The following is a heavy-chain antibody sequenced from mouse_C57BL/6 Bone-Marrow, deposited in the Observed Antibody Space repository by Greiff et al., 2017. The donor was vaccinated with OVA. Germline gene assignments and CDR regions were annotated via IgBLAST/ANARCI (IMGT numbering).Heavy chain of an antibody. J-gene: IGHJ2*01. CDR3: AREGYYGSSYGY. CDR1: DYTFTSYW. V-gene: IGHV1-69*01. CDR2: IDPSDSYT. D-gene: IGHD1-1*01. Sequence: VQLQQPGAELVMPGASVKLSCKASDYTFTSYWMHWVKQRPGQGLEWIGEIDPSDSYTNYNQKFKGKSTLTVDKSSSTAYMQLSSLTSEDSAVYYCAREGYYGSSYGYWGQGTTLTVSS.